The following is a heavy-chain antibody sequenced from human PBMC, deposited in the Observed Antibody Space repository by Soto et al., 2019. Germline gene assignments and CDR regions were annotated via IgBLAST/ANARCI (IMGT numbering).Heavy chain of an antibody. Sequence: ASVKVSCKASGYSFTDCHIHWLRQAPVQVLECLGRINPKSGGTSTAQKFQGWVTMTTDTSTSTASMELTRLTSDDTAIYYCASGDSTDCYNGACSFLXNHDTDVWGQGITDTVSS. J-gene: IGHJ6*02. V-gene: IGHV1-2*04. CDR2: INPKSGGT. CDR1: GYSFTDCH. D-gene: IGHD3-10*01. CDR3: ASGDSTDCYNGACSFLXNHDTDV.